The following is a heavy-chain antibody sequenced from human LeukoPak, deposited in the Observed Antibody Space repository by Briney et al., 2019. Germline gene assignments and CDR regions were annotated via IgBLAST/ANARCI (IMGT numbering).Heavy chain of an antibody. CDR3: ARAADYDILTGYYPPRHYFDY. CDR2: IYYSGST. CDR1: GGSISSYY. J-gene: IGHJ4*02. Sequence: SSETLSLTCTVSGGSISSYYWSWIRQPPGKGLEWIGYIYYSGSTNYNPSLKSRVTISVDTSKNQFSLKLSSVTAADTAVYYCARAADYDILTGYYPPRHYFDYWGQGTLVTVSS. V-gene: IGHV4-59*01. D-gene: IGHD3-9*01.